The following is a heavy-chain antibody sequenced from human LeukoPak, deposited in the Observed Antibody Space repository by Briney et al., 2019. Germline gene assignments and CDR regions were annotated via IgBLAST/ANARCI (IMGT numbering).Heavy chain of an antibody. D-gene: IGHD3-22*01. CDR3: ASTGGGQNYYDSSGYADY. CDR1: GFTFSSYG. V-gene: IGHV3-30*03. CDR2: ISYDGSNK. J-gene: IGHJ4*02. Sequence: GRSLRLSCAASGFTFSSYGMHWVRQAPGKGLEWVAVISYDGSNKYYADSVKGRFTISRDNSKNTLYLQMNSLRAEDTAVYSCASTGGGQNYYDSSGYADYWGQGTLVTVSS.